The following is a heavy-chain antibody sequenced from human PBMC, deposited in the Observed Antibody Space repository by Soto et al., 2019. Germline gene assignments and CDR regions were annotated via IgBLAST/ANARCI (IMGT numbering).Heavy chain of an antibody. CDR2: ISAYNGNT. CDR3: SRVGDRFDY. Sequence: QVQLGQSGAEVKRPGATVQVSCKASGYIFTNYGLTWVRQAPGQGLAWMGWISAYNGNTTYAQKFQGIVTMTTDISTSKGYMELQILTSHDTAMFYCSRVGDRFDYWGQGTLVTVSS. CDR1: GYIFTNYG. J-gene: IGHJ4*02. V-gene: IGHV1-18*01.